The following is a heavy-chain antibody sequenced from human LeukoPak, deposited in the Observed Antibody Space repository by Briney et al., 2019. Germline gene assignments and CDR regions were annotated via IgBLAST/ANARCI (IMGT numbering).Heavy chain of an antibody. V-gene: IGHV3-23*01. CDR3: ARDWEPYSSRKNWGD. D-gene: IGHD6-13*01. CDR1: GFIFSDYA. Sequence: PGGSLRLSCVASGFIFSDYAMGWVRQAPGKRLEWVSGISDRGVRTYYADSVKGRFTISRDNSKNTLFLHMDSLRAEDTAVYYCARDWEPYSSRKNWGDWGQGTLVTVSS. J-gene: IGHJ4*02. CDR2: ISDRGVRT.